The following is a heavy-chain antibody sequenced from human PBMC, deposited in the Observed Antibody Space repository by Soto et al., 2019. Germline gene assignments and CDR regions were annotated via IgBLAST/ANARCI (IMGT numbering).Heavy chain of an antibody. CDR3: AHRLPYYLDSSGFYADTFDL. D-gene: IGHD3-22*01. J-gene: IGHJ3*01. V-gene: IGHV2-5*02. CDR2: IYWDDDK. Sequence: QITLKESGPTLVKPTQTLTLTCTFSGFSLRTAGVGVGWIRQPPGKALEWLALIYWDDDKRYSPSLKSRLTITKDTSKNQVFFTMTNMDPVDTGTYYCAHRLPYYLDSSGFYADTFDLWGQGTMVTVSS. CDR1: GFSLRTAGVG.